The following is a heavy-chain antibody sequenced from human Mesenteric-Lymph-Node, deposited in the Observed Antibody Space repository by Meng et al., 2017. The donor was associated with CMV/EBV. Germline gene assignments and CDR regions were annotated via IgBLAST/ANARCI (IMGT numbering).Heavy chain of an antibody. D-gene: IGHD1-1*01. J-gene: IGHJ4*02. CDR2: IYYSGST. Sequence: TVSGGSVSSVSSSWSWLRPPPGKGLEWIGYIYYSGSTNYNPSLKSRVTISVDTSKNQFSLKLSSVTAADTAVYYCARATERPNYFDYWGQGTLVTVSS. CDR1: GGSVSSVSSS. V-gene: IGHV4-61*01. CDR3: ARATERPNYFDY.